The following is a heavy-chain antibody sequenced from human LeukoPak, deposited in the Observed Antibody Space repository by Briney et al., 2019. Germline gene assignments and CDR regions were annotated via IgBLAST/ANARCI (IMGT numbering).Heavy chain of an antibody. J-gene: IGHJ4*02. CDR2: ISSSSSYI. D-gene: IGHD5-12*01. CDR1: GFTFSPYS. CDR3: TRVTNSGYDSGNFDY. V-gene: IGHV3-21*01. Sequence: GGSLRLSCAASGFTFSPYSMNWVRQAPGKGLEWVSFISSSSSYIYYADSVKGRFTISRDNAKKSLFLQMNSLRAEDTAVYYCTRVTNSGYDSGNFDYWGQGTLVIVSS.